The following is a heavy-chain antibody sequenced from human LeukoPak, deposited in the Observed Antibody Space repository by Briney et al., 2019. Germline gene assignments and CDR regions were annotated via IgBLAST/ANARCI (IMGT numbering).Heavy chain of an antibody. CDR3: ARVGAKYNYYYYMDV. V-gene: IGHV3-21*01. CDR1: GFTFSSYS. D-gene: IGHD1-26*01. CDR2: ISSSSSYI. Sequence: PGGSLRLSCAASGFTFSSYSMSWVRQAPGKGLEWVSSISSSSSYIYYADSVKGRFTISRDNAKNSLYLQMNSLRAEDTAVYYCARVGAKYNYYYYMDVWGKGTTVTVSS. J-gene: IGHJ6*03.